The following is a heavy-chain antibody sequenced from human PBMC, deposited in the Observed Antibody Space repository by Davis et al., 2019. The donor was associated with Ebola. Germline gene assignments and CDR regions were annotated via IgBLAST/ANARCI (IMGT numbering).Heavy chain of an antibody. D-gene: IGHD2-2*01. Sequence: SVKVSCKASGGTFSSYAISWVRQAPGQGLEWMGGIIPIFGTANYAQKFQGRVTITADESTSTAYMELSSLRSEDTAVYYCARETIIRDTPVYCSSTSCQRGYYYYGMDVWGQGTTVTVSS. CDR1: GGTFSSYA. V-gene: IGHV1-69*13. J-gene: IGHJ6*02. CDR3: ARETIIRDTPVYCSSTSCQRGYYYYGMDV. CDR2: IIPIFGTA.